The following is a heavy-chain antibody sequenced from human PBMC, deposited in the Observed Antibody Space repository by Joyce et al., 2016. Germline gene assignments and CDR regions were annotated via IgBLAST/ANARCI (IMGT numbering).Heavy chain of an antibody. Sequence: QVQLVQSGSEVKKLGASVEVSCKASGYIFTTYGISWVRQAPGQVFEWMGWISVHHGNTKYAQKFQGRVTMTIDTSTSTAYMELESLRSDDTAVYYCARDIHYYNSSGYYWGAFDIWGQGTMVSVSS. CDR1: GYIFTTYG. J-gene: IGHJ3*02. V-gene: IGHV1-18*01. CDR2: ISVHHGNT. CDR3: ARDIHYYNSSGYYWGAFDI. D-gene: IGHD3-22*01.